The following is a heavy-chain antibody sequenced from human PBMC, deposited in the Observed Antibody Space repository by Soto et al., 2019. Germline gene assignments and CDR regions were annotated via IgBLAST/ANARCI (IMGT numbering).Heavy chain of an antibody. Sequence: SVKVSCKASGGTFSSYAISWVRQAPGQGLEWMGGIIPIFGTANYAQKFQGRVTITADKSTSTAYMELSSLRSEDTAVYYCAISMIRGVTPPDYWGQGTLVTVSS. CDR3: AISMIRGVTPPDY. V-gene: IGHV1-69*06. D-gene: IGHD3-10*01. J-gene: IGHJ4*02. CDR1: GGTFSSYA. CDR2: IIPIFGTA.